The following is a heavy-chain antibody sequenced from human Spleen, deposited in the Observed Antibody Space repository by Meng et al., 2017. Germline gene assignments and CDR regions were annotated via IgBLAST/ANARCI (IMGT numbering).Heavy chain of an antibody. J-gene: IGHJ4*02. V-gene: IGHV1-2*06. CDR2: IDPKSDNT. CDR3: ARDEDISAAGYLLGDF. Sequence: ASVKVSCKASGYTFPDYWLHWVRRAPGQGLEWMGRIDPKSDNTHYAQKFQGRVTMTRDTSISTAYMELSGLRSDDTAVCYCARDEDISAAGYLLGDFWGQGTLVTVSS. D-gene: IGHD6-13*01. CDR1: GYTFPDYW.